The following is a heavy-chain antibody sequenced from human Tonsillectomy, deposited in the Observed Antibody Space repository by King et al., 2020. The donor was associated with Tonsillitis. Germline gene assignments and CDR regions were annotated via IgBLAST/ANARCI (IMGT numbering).Heavy chain of an antibody. CDR1: GGTFSSYA. Sequence: QLVQSGAEVKKPGSSVKVSCKASGGTFSSYAISWVRQAPGQGLEWMGGIIPIFGTANYAQKFQGRVTITADESTSTAYMELSSLRSEDTAVYYCARDLRLPLWPASPPYYYYGMDVWGQGTTVTVSS. V-gene: IGHV1-69*01. CDR3: ARDLRLPLWPASPPYYYYGMDV. CDR2: IIPIFGTA. D-gene: IGHD5-18*01. J-gene: IGHJ6*02.